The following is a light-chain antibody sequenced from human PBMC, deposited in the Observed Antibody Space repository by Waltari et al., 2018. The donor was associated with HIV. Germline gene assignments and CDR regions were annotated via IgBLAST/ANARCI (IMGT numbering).Light chain of an antibody. Sequence: ILTLPHSVSESPVTTVTNYCTRTSGSIASHYVQSYHQRPGSSPTTVIYEDNQRPSGGPDRFSGSIDSSSNSASLTISGLKTEDEADYYCQSYDSSNQGVFGGGTKLTVL. J-gene: IGLJ3*02. V-gene: IGLV6-57*01. CDR1: SGSIASHY. CDR3: QSYDSSNQGV. CDR2: EDN.